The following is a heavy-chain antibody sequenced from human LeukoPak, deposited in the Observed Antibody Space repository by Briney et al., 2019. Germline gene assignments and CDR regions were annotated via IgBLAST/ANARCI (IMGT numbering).Heavy chain of an antibody. CDR1: GGSISSYY. CDR2: IYYSGST. D-gene: IGHD1-26*01. Sequence: SETLSLTCTVSGGSISSYYWSWIRQPPGKGLEWIGYIYYSGSTNYNPSLKSRVTISVDTSKNQFSLKLSSVTAADTAVYYCARVWELLHFDYWGQGTLVTVSS. J-gene: IGHJ4*02. V-gene: IGHV4-59*08. CDR3: ARVWELLHFDY.